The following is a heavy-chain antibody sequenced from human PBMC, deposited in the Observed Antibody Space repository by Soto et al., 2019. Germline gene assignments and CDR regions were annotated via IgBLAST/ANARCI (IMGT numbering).Heavy chain of an antibody. CDR1: GGSVNSGSYY. V-gene: IGHV4-61*01. J-gene: IGHJ4*02. Sequence: QVQLQESGPGLVKPSETLSLTCTVSGGSVNSGSYYWTWIRQSPGRGLEWIGYVYYSGTTKYNPALKGGATISVDTTNTQFSLRLAPMTPADTAVYYCARDYWANEKRFESWGQGTLVTISS. D-gene: IGHD2-8*02. CDR2: VYYSGTT. CDR3: ARDYWANEKRFES.